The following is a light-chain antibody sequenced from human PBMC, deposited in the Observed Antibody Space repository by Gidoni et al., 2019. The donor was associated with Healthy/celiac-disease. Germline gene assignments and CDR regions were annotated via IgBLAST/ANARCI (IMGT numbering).Light chain of an antibody. CDR2: EVS. Sequence: QSGLTQPASVSGSTVQSSTISCTGTRSDVGSYTLVSWYQQQPGKAHKLMIYEVSKRPSGVSTRFSGSKSGNTASLTISGLQAEYEADYYCCSYAGSSGVFGRGTRLSVL. CDR3: CSYAGSSGV. J-gene: IGLJ3*02. V-gene: IGLV2-23*02. CDR1: RSDVGSYTL.